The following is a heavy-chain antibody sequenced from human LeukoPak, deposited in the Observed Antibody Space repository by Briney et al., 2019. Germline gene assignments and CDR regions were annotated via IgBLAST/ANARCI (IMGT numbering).Heavy chain of an antibody. CDR2: ISSSSSYI. D-gene: IGHD4-17*01. Sequence: GGSLRLSCAASGFTISSYSMNWVRQAPGKGLEWVSSISSSSSYIYYADSVKGRFTISRDNAKNSLYLQMNSLRAEDTAVYYCARDPTTVTSGYFDYWGQGTLVTVSS. J-gene: IGHJ4*02. CDR1: GFTISSYS. V-gene: IGHV3-21*01. CDR3: ARDPTTVTSGYFDY.